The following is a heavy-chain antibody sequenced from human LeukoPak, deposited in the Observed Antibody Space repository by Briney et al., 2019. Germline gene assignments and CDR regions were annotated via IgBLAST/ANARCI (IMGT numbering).Heavy chain of an antibody. CDR3: ARNGDPHNWFDP. CDR2: IYTSGST. CDR1: GVSISSGSYY. Sequence: PSETLSLTCTVSGVSISSGSYYWSWLRQPAGKGLEWIGRIYTSGSTNYNPSLKSRVTISVDTSKNQFSLKLSSVTAADTAVYYCARNGDPHNWFDPWGQGTLVTVSS. V-gene: IGHV4-61*02. D-gene: IGHD4-17*01. J-gene: IGHJ5*02.